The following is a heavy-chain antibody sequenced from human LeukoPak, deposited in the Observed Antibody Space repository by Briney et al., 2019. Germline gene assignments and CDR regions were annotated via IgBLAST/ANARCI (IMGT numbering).Heavy chain of an antibody. CDR3: ARADRDGNKRILD. J-gene: IGHJ4*02. Sequence: GGSLRLSCSASGFTFSSYSIMWVRQAPGKGLGWVSYVSYSGTTTYYADSVKGRFTISRDNGRNSVSLQMDSLRDEDTAEYFCARADRDGNKRILDWGQGTLVSVSS. CDR1: GFTFSSYS. CDR2: VSYSGTTT. D-gene: IGHD5-24*01. V-gene: IGHV3-48*02.